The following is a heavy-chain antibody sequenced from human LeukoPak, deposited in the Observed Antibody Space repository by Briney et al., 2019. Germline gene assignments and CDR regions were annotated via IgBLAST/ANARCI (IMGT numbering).Heavy chain of an antibody. D-gene: IGHD3-22*01. CDR1: GGSISSYY. Sequence: PSETLSLTCTVSGGSISSYYWSWIRQPPGKGLEWIGYIYYSGSTNYNPSLKSRVTISVDTSKNQFSLELSSVTAADTAVYYCARVYYDSSGYIDYWGQGTLVTVSS. CDR2: IYYSGST. V-gene: IGHV4-59*01. J-gene: IGHJ4*02. CDR3: ARVYYDSSGYIDY.